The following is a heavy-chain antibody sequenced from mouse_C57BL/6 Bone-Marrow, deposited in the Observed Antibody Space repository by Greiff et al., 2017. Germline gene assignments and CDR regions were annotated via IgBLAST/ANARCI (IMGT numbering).Heavy chain of an antibody. Sequence: QVQLQQPGAELVRPGSSVKLSCKASGFNFTSYWMDWVKQRPGQGLEWIGYIYPSDSETHYHQKFKDKATLTVDKSSITAYMQLSSLTSEDSAVYDCARRGYCYFDCWGTGTTVTVSS. CDR1: GFNFTSYW. CDR3: ARRGYCYFDC. V-gene: IGHV1-61*01. J-gene: IGHJ1*03. CDR2: IYPSDSET.